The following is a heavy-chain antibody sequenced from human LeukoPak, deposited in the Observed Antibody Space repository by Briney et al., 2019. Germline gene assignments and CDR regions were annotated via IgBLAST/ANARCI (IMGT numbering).Heavy chain of an antibody. CDR3: ARSGQQLAWAN. D-gene: IGHD6-13*01. Sequence: GGSLRLSCAASGFTFSTYAMNWVRQAPGKGLEWVSAISGSGDSTHYADSVNGRFTISRDNSKNSLYLQMNSLRAEDTAVYYCARSGQQLAWANWGQGTLVTVSS. V-gene: IGHV3-23*01. CDR2: ISGSGDST. J-gene: IGHJ4*02. CDR1: GFTFSTYA.